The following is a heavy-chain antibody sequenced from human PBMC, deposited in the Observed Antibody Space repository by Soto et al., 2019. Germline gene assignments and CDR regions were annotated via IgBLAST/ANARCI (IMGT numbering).Heavy chain of an antibody. J-gene: IGHJ4*02. V-gene: IGHV4-34*01. D-gene: IGHD6-13*01. Sequence: SETLSLTCAVYGGSFSGYYWSWIRQPPGKGLEWIGEINHSGSTNYNPSLKSRVTISVDTSKNQFSLKLSSVTAADTAVYYCARVSTEQQQLKYFDYWGQGTLVTVSS. CDR1: GGSFSGYY. CDR3: ARVSTEQQQLKYFDY. CDR2: INHSGST.